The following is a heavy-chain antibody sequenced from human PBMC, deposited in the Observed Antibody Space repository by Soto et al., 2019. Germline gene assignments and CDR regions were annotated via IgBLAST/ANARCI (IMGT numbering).Heavy chain of an antibody. CDR3: ARQGGWFDP. V-gene: IGHV4-59*08. CDR1: GGSIRSYY. J-gene: IGHJ5*02. D-gene: IGHD1-26*01. CDR2: IYYSGST. Sequence: QVQLQESGPGLVKPSETLSLTCTVSGGSIRSYYWSWIRQPPGKGLEWIGSIYYSGSTNYKPSLKXRXTTXVDTSKNQFSLKLNSVTAADTAVYYCARQGGWFDPWGQGTLVTVSS.